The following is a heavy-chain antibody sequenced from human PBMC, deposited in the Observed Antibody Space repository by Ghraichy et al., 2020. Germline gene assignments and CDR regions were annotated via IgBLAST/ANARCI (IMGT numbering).Heavy chain of an antibody. CDR3: ARDPRRAALDY. J-gene: IGHJ4*02. V-gene: IGHV3-7*03. Sequence: GGSLRLSCKASGFSFRASWMSWVRQTPEKGLEWVANINNDGKEKYYVDSLKGRFTISRDNGKNSLFLQISSLRVEDTAVYYCARDPRRAALDYWGQGTLVDVSS. CDR1: GFSFRASW. CDR2: INNDGKEK. D-gene: IGHD6-25*01.